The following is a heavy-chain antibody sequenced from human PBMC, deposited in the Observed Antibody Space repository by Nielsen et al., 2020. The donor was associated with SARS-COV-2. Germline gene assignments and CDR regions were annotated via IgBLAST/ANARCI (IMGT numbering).Heavy chain of an antibody. Sequence: SGPTLVKPTQTLTLTCTSSGFSLSTSGMCVSWIRQPPGKALEWLARIDWDDDKYYSTFLKTRLTISKDTSKNQVVLTMTNMDPVDTATYYCARTYYGGNSAFFDYWGQGTLVTVSS. CDR1: GFSLSTSGMC. J-gene: IGHJ4*02. CDR2: IDWDDDK. CDR3: ARTYYGGNSAFFDY. D-gene: IGHD4-23*01. V-gene: IGHV2-70*11.